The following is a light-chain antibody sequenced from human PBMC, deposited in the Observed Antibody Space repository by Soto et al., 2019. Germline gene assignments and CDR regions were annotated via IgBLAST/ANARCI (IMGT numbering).Light chain of an antibody. Sequence: DIVMTQSPLSLPVTPGEPASISCRSSQSLLHSNGYNYLDWYLQKPGQSPQLLIYLGSNRASGVPDRFSGSGSGTDFTLKISRVEAEDVGVYYCMQALQTPPYTFGQRTKVDIK. CDR2: LGS. CDR3: MQALQTPPYT. V-gene: IGKV2-28*01. CDR1: QSLLHSNGYNY. J-gene: IGKJ2*01.